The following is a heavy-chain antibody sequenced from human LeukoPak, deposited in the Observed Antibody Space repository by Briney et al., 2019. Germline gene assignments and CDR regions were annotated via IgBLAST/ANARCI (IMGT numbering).Heavy chain of an antibody. CDR1: GFTFSSFE. CDR2: ISSSGSTI. CDR3: ARDQGWGDWYLDL. V-gene: IGHV3-48*03. J-gene: IGHJ2*01. D-gene: IGHD3-10*01. Sequence: GGSLGLSCAASGFTFSSFEMNWVRKAPGKGLEWVSYISSSGSTIYYADSVKGRFTIFRDNAKNSLYLQMNSLRAEDTAVYYCARDQGWGDWYLDLWGRGTLVTVSS.